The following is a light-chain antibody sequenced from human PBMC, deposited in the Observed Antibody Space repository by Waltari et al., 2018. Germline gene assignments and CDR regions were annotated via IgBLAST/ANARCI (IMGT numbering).Light chain of an antibody. CDR1: SSDVGGYNS. Sequence: QSALTQPASVAGSPGQSIPISCTGTSSDVGGYNSVSRYQQHPGKAPKLMIYDVSNRPSGVSNRFSGSKSGNTASLTISGLQAEDEADYYCSSYTSSSTLTVFGGGTKLTVL. V-gene: IGLV2-14*01. CDR2: DVS. J-gene: IGLJ2*01. CDR3: SSYTSSSTLTV.